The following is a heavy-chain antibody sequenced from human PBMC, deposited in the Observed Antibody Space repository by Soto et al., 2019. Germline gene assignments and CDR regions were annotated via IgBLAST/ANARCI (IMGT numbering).Heavy chain of an antibody. Sequence: SETLSLTCTVSGGSLSTYYWSWIRQPPGKGLEWIVYMSYSGSSNYNPSLKSRVTMSVDTSKNQVSLKLSSVTAADTAVYYCARTRITSTAATFDPWGQGTLVTVS. CDR1: GGSLSTYY. CDR3: ARTRITSTAATFDP. V-gene: IGHV4-59*01. J-gene: IGHJ5*02. CDR2: MSYSGSS. D-gene: IGHD1-20*01.